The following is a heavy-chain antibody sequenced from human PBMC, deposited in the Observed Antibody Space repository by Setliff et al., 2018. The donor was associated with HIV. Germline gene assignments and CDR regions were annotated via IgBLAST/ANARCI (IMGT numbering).Heavy chain of an antibody. D-gene: IGHD4-4*01. CDR2: IYYSGST. V-gene: IGHV4-59*12. Sequence: SETPSLTCTVSGGSISSYYWSWIRQPPGKGLEWIGYIYYSGSTNYNPSLKSRVTISVDTTKNQFSLKLTSVTAADTAVYYCARGGRSTVATWAWFDPWGQGTLVTVSS. CDR3: ARGGRSTVATWAWFDP. J-gene: IGHJ5*02. CDR1: GGSISSYY.